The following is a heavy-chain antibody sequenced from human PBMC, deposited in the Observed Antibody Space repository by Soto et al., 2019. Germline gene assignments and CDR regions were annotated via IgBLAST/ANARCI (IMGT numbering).Heavy chain of an antibody. CDR1: GFTFSNAW. CDR3: TTDPLLLAYSSGWFDAFDI. Sequence: EVQLVESGGGLVKPGGSLRLSCAASGFTFSNAWMNWVRQAPGKGLEWVGRIKSKTDGGTTDYAAPVKGRFTISRDDSKNTLYLQMNSLKTEDTAVYYCTTDPLLLAYSSGWFDAFDIWGQGTMVTVSS. V-gene: IGHV3-15*07. CDR2: IKSKTDGGTT. J-gene: IGHJ3*02. D-gene: IGHD6-19*01.